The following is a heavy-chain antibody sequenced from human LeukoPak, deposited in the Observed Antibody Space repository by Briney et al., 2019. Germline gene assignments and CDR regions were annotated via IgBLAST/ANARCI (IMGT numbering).Heavy chain of an antibody. D-gene: IGHD2-21*02. Sequence: SETLSLTCAVYGGTFSGYYWSGIRQSPGKGLEWIGEINPGGSTNYNPSLESRVIISVDTSKNQFSLKMDSVTAADTAVYYCAREACSGGDCTSFDYWGQGTLVTVSS. J-gene: IGHJ4*02. CDR2: INPGGST. CDR1: GGTFSGYY. V-gene: IGHV4-34*01. CDR3: AREACSGGDCTSFDY.